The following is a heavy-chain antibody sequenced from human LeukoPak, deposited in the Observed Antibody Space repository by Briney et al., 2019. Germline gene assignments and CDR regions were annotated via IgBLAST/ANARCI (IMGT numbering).Heavy chain of an antibody. CDR2: IYYSGST. CDR3: ARGCYDFWSGYYRGYYFDY. Sequence: SETLSLTCTVSGGSISSHYWSWIRQPPGKGLEWIGYIYYSGSTNYNPSLKSRVTISVDTSKNQFSLKLSSVTAADTAVYYCARGCYDFWSGYYRGYYFDYWGQGTLVTVSS. J-gene: IGHJ4*02. V-gene: IGHV4-59*11. D-gene: IGHD3-3*01. CDR1: GGSISSHY.